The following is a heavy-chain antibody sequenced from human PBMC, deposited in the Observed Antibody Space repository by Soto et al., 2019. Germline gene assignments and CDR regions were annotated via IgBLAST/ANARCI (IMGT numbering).Heavy chain of an antibody. CDR1: GGSFSGYY. V-gene: IGHV4-34*01. D-gene: IGHD2-2*01. CDR2: ITHSGST. J-gene: IGHJ5*02. CDR3: ARSNREVPAGRYYWFDP. Sequence: QVQLQQWGAGLLKPSETLSLTCAVYGGSFSGYYWSWIRQPPGKGLEWIGEITHSGSTNYNPSLKSRVTISVDTSKNQFSLKLSSVTAADTAVYYCARSNREVPAGRYYWFDPWGQGTLVTVSS.